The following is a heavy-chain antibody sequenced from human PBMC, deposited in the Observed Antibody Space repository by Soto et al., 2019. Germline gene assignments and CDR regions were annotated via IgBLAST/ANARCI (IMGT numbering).Heavy chain of an antibody. CDR3: ARCKRPTNYYYYYMDV. V-gene: IGHV3-23*01. CDR1: GFTFSSYA. Sequence: GGSLRLSCAASGFTFSSYAMSWVRQAPGKGLEWVSAISGSGGSTYYADSVKGRFTISRDNSKNTLYLQMNSLRAEDTTVYYCARCKRPTNYYYYYMDVWGKGTTVTVSS. D-gene: IGHD1-1*01. CDR2: ISGSGGST. J-gene: IGHJ6*03.